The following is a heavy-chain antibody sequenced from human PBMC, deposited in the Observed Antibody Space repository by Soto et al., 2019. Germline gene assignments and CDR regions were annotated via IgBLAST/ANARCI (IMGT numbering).Heavy chain of an antibody. V-gene: IGHV1-46*01. CDR1: GYSFSNFY. CDR3: ARGGGVVVAAFYYYYGMDV. Sequence: ASVKVSCKPSGYSFSNFYVHWVRQAPGQGLEWMGIIDPSSGTTSYTQKFQERVTMTTDTSTSTAYMELRSLRSDDTAVYYCARGGGVVVAAFYYYYGMDVWGQGTTVTVSS. CDR2: IDPSSGTT. D-gene: IGHD2-15*01. J-gene: IGHJ6*02.